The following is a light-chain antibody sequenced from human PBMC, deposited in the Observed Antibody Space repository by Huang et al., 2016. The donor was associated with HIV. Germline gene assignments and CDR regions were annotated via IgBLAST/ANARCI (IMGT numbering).Light chain of an antibody. CDR3: QQYDNSPEFT. CDR1: QSVTGNT. Sequence: EIVLTQSPGTLSLSPGEKAILSCRASQSVTGNTLAWYQQKPGRAPRLLIYSASSRTTGIPEMFRSSGSGTDYTLSISRLEPEEFAVYYCQQYDNSPEFTFGPGTKVEIK. V-gene: IGKV3-20*01. CDR2: SAS. J-gene: IGKJ3*01.